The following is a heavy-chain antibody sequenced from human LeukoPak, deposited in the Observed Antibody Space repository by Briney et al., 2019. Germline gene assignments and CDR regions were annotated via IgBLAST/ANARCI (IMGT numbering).Heavy chain of an antibody. CDR3: AREGIAAAAPLDY. J-gene: IGHJ4*02. V-gene: IGHV1-3*01. D-gene: IGHD6-13*01. Sequence: GASVKVSCKASGYTFTSYAMHWVRQAPGQRLEWMGWINAGNGNTKYSQKFQGRVTITRDTSASTAYMELSSLRSEDTAVYYCAREGIAAAAPLDYWGQGTLVTVFS. CDR1: GYTFTSYA. CDR2: INAGNGNT.